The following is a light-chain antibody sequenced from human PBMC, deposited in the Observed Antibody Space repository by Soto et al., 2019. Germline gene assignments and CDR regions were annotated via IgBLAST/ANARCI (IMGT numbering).Light chain of an antibody. J-gene: IGLJ3*02. V-gene: IGLV1-40*01. CDR1: SSNIETYYD. CDR2: ENN. Sequence: QSVLTQPTSVSGAPGQRVTISCTGSSSNIETYYDVHWFQQLPGAAPKLLIYENNHRPSGVPDRFSGSKSGTSASLAITGLQADDGADYYCQSYDSSLPGWVFGGGTKLTVL. CDR3: QSYDSSLPGWV.